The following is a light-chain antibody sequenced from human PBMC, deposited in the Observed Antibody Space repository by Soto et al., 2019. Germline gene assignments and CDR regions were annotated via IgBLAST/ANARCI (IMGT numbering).Light chain of an antibody. CDR3: QQDDTFRR. Sequence: SKSPSPLSSCVGDRVTMTCRASQRIDTWLAWYQQKPGKAPKLLIYKASSLENGVPSRFSGSGSGTEFTLSICGLQADGLATYYSQQDDTFRRCAQGTNVDIK. CDR1: QRIDTW. J-gene: IGKJ1*01. V-gene: IGKV1-5*03. CDR2: KAS.